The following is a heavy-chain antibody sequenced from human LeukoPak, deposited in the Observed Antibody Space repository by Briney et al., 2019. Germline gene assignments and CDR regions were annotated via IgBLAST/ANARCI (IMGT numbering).Heavy chain of an antibody. CDR2: ISYDGSNK. V-gene: IGHV3-30*04. CDR3: ARRLWEYFDY. J-gene: IGHJ4*02. Sequence: PGRSLRLSCAASGFTFSSYAMHWARQAPGKGLEWVAVISYDGSNKYYADSVKGRFTISRDNSKNTLYLQMNSLRAEDTAVYYCARRLWEYFDYWGQGTLVTVSS. D-gene: IGHD5-18*01. CDR1: GFTFSSYA.